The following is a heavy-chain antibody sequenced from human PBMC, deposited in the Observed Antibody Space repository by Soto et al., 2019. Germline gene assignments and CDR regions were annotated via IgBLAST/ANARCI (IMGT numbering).Heavy chain of an antibody. CDR2: IYYSGST. CDR1: GGSISSYY. J-gene: IGHJ3*02. D-gene: IGHD6-13*01. CDR3: AGLATAAGTTDAFVI. Sequence: SETLSLTCTVSGGSISSYYWSWIRQPPGKGLEWIGYIYYSGSTNYNPSLKSRVTISVDTSKNQFSLKLSSVTAADTAVYYCAGLATAAGTTDAFVIWGQGTMVTVSS. V-gene: IGHV4-59*08.